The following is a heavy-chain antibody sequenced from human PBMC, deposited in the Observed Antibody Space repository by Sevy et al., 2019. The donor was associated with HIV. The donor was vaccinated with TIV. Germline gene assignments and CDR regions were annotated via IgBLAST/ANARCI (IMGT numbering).Heavy chain of an antibody. Sequence: SETLSLTCTVSGGSISSSSYYWGWIRQPPGKGLEWIGSIYYSGSTYYDPSLESRVTISVDTSKNQFSLKLSSVTAADTAVYYCGTAMVSHNYYYYGMDVWGQGTTVTVSS. CDR3: GTAMVSHNYYYYGMDV. D-gene: IGHD5-18*01. V-gene: IGHV4-39*01. CDR2: IYYSGST. J-gene: IGHJ6*02. CDR1: GGSISSSSYY.